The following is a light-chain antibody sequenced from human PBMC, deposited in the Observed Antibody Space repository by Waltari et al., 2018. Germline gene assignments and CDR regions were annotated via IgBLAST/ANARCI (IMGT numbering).Light chain of an antibody. Sequence: SSELTQDPAVSVALGQTVRITCQGDSLRSYYASWYQQKPGQAPVLVIYGKNNRPSGIPDRLSGSSSGNTSSLTITGAQAEEEADYYCNSRDSSGNHWVFGGGTKLTVL. V-gene: IGLV3-19*01. CDR1: SLRSYY. CDR2: GKN. J-gene: IGLJ3*02. CDR3: NSRDSSGNHWV.